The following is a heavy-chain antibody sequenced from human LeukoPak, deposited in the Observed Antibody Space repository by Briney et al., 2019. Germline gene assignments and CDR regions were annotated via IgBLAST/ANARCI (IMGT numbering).Heavy chain of an antibody. V-gene: IGHV3-23*01. CDR2: IRGNADTT. D-gene: IGHD3-10*02. Sequence: PGGSLRLSCAASKFVFNNYGMSWVRQAPGKGLEWVSAIRGNADTTYYADSVKGRFTIFRDNSKNMLYLQMNSLRAEDTAVYYCAELGITMIGGVWGRGTTVTISS. CDR1: KFVFNNYG. J-gene: IGHJ6*04. CDR3: AELGITMIGGV.